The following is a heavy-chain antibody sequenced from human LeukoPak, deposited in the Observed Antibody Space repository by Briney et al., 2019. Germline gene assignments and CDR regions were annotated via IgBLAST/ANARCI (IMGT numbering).Heavy chain of an antibody. J-gene: IGHJ4*02. V-gene: IGHV3-9*01. D-gene: IGHD3-10*01. Sequence: PGGSLRLSCAASGFTFDDYAMHWVRQAPGKGLEWVSGISWNSGSIGCADSVKGRFTISRDNAKNSLYLQMNSLRAEDTALYYCAKDNLHYYGSGTPFDYWGQGTLVTVSS. CDR1: GFTFDDYA. CDR3: AKDNLHYYGSGTPFDY. CDR2: ISWNSGSI.